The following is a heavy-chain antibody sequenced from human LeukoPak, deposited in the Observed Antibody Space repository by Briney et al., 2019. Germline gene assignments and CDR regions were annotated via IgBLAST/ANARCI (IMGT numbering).Heavy chain of an antibody. J-gene: IGHJ4*02. CDR2: IYYSGST. CDR1: GGSISSSSYY. D-gene: IGHD3-3*02. V-gene: IGHV4-39*07. Sequence: SETLSLSCTVSGGSISSSSYYWGWIRQPPGKGLEWIGSIYYSGSTYYSPSLKSRVTISVDTSKNQFSLKLSSVTAADTAVYYCARDSSSTFDYWGQGTLVTVSS. CDR3: ARDSSSTFDY.